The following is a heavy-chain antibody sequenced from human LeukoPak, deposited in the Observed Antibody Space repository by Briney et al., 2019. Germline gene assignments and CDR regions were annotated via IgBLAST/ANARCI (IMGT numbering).Heavy chain of an antibody. CDR2: ISSSSSYI. Sequence: GGSLRLSCAASGFTFSSYNMNWVRQASGKGLEWVSSISSSSSYIYYADSVKGRFTISRDNAKNSLYLQMNSLRAEDTAVYYCATGDLYYYGLDVWGQGTTVTVSS. D-gene: IGHD2-21*01. CDR3: ATGDLYYYGLDV. J-gene: IGHJ6*02. CDR1: GFTFSSYN. V-gene: IGHV3-21*01.